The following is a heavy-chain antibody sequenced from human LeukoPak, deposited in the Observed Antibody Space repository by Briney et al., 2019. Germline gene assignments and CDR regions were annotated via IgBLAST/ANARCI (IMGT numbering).Heavy chain of an antibody. CDR1: GFTFSKFA. V-gene: IGHV3-30*04. CDR2: VSYDGSYK. D-gene: IGHD1-1*01. Sequence: PGRSLRLSCAAAGFTFSKFAMHWVRQAPGKGLEWVAVVSYDGSYKYYADSVKGRFTISRDNSKNTLYLQMNSLRAEDTAVYYCARAPGYGAAYYFDYWGQGTLVTVPS. J-gene: IGHJ4*02. CDR3: ARAPGYGAAYYFDY.